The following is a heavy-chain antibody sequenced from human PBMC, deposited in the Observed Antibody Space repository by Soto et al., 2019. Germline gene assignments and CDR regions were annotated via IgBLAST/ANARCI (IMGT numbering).Heavy chain of an antibody. CDR3: VRGQDDSCGYHDAFDI. CDR2: IYYSGST. J-gene: IGHJ3*02. CDR1: GGSLSCYY. D-gene: IGHD3-22*01. V-gene: IGHV4-59*01. Sequence: XETLSLTCTVAGGSLSCYYWSWIRQPPGKELEWIGYIYYSGSTNYNPSLKSRVTISVDTSKNQFSLKLSSVTAADTAVYYCVRGQDDSCGYHDAFDIWGQGSMVTVSS.